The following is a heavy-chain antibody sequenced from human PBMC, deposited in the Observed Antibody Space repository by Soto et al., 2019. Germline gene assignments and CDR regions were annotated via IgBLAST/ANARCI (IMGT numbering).Heavy chain of an antibody. V-gene: IGHV3-7*03. J-gene: IGHJ4*02. CDR2: IKQDGSEK. D-gene: IGHD2-21*02. CDR3: ARDLPGVVVTAGFDY. Sequence: EVQLVESGGGLVQPGGSLRLSCAASGFTFSSYWMSWVRQAPGKGLEWVANIKQDGSEKYYVDSVKGRFTISRDNAKNSLDLQMNSLRAEDTAVYYCARDLPGVVVTAGFDYWGQGTLVTVSS. CDR1: GFTFSSYW.